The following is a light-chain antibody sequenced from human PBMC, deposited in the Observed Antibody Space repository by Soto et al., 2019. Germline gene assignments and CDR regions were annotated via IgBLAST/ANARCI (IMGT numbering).Light chain of an antibody. V-gene: IGKV1-5*03. CDR2: KAS. CDR1: QSISNW. CDR3: QQYNSYPWT. Sequence: DIQMTQSPSTLSASVGDRVTITCRASQSISNWLAWYQQKPGKAPKLLIYKASSLESGVPSRFSGSGSVTEFTLTISSLQPDDVATYYCQQYNSYPWTFGQGTKVEIK. J-gene: IGKJ1*01.